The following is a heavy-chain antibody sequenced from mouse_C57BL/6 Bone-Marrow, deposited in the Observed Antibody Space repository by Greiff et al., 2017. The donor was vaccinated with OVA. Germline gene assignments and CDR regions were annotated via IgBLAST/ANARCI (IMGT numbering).Heavy chain of an antibody. CDR3: TFYYAYAMDY. CDR1: GFNIKDDY. J-gene: IGHJ4*01. D-gene: IGHD1-1*01. CDR2: IDPENGDT. Sequence: EVMLVASGAELVRPGASVKLSCTASGFNIKDDYMHWVKQRPEQGLEWIGWIDPENGDTEYASKFQGKATITADTSSNTAYLQLSSLTSEDTAVYYCTFYYAYAMDYWGQGTSVTVSS. V-gene: IGHV14-4*01.